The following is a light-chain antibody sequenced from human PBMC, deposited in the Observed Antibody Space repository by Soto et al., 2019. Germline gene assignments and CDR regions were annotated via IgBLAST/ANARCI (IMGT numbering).Light chain of an antibody. J-gene: IGLJ2*01. CDR1: NIGSKN. Sequence: SYELTQPPSLSVAPGQTATITCGGNNIGSKNVHWYQQKPGQAPVLVIYDDSDRPSGIPERFSGSNSGNTATLTIIRVEAGDEADYYCQVWDNSDVVFGGGTKVTVL. V-gene: IGLV3-21*02. CDR3: QVWDNSDVV. CDR2: DDS.